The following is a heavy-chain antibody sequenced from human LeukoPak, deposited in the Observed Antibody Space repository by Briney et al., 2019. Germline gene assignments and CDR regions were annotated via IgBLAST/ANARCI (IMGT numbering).Heavy chain of an antibody. CDR1: GFTVSSNY. CDR3: ARVYQLLRYFDY. CDR2: IYSGGST. V-gene: IGHV3-53*01. D-gene: IGHD2-2*01. J-gene: IGHJ4*02. Sequence: GGSLRLSCAASGFTVSSNYMSWVRQAPGKGLEWVSVIYSGGSTYYADSVKGRFTISRDNSKNTLYLQMNSLRAEDTAAYYCARVYQLLRYFDYWGQGTLVTVSS.